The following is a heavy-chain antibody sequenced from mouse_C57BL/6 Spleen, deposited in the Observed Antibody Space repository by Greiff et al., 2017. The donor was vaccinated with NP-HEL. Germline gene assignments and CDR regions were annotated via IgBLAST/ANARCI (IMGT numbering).Heavy chain of an antibody. D-gene: IGHD1-1*01. CDR3: TLITTVVATRAY. CDR1: GFNIKDYY. J-gene: IGHJ3*01. CDR2: IDPEDGDT. V-gene: IGHV14-1*01. Sequence: VQLQHSGAELVRPGASVKLSCTASGFNIKDYYMHWVKQRPEQGLEWIGRIDPEDGDTEYAPKFQGKATMTADTSSNTAYLQLSSLTSEDTAVYYCTLITTVVATRAYWGQGTLVTVSA.